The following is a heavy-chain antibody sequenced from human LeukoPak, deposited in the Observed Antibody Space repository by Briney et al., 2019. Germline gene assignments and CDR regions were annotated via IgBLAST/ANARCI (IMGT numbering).Heavy chain of an antibody. J-gene: IGHJ1*01. CDR2: IYYTGVT. Sequence: SETLSLTCTVSGGPVTISYWSWIRQPPGRGLEWVGYIYYTGVTNYHPSLAGRVSMSLDMSKNLISLNLDSVTAADTAVYYCVRGERCGGDCSSRQQWGQGTLVTVSS. V-gene: IGHV4-59*02. CDR1: GGPVTISY. CDR3: VRGERCGGDCSSRQQ. D-gene: IGHD2-21*02.